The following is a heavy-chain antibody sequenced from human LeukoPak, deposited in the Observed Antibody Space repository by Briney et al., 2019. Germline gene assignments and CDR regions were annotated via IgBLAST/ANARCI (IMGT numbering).Heavy chain of an antibody. CDR3: AKGPDYGELYYFDY. V-gene: IGHV3-23*01. CDR2: ISGSGGST. Sequence: PGWSLRLSCAASGFTFSSYAVIWVRPAPGKGLEWVSAISGSGGSTYYADSVKGRFTISRDNSKNTLYLQMNSLRAEDTAVYYCAKGPDYGELYYFDYWGQGTLVTVSS. J-gene: IGHJ4*02. CDR1: GFTFSSYA. D-gene: IGHD4-17*01.